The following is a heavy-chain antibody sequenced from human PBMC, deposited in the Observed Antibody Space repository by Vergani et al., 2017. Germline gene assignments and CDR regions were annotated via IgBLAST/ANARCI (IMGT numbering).Heavy chain of an antibody. D-gene: IGHD3-10*01. Sequence: QVQLQESGPGLVKPSQTLSLTCTVSGGSISSGSYYWSWIRPPAGKGLEWIGRIYTIGSTNYNPSLKSRVTISVDTSKNQFSLKLSSGTDADTAVYYCSRAGRGFDYWGQGSLVTVSS. J-gene: IGHJ4*02. CDR3: SRAGRGFDY. V-gene: IGHV4-61*02. CDR1: GGSISSGSYY. CDR2: IYTIGST.